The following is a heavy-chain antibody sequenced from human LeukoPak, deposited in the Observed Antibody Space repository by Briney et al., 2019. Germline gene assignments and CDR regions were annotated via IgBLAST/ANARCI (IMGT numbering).Heavy chain of an antibody. CDR3: AKDGEEWLDDY. V-gene: IGHV3-23*01. D-gene: IGHD3-3*01. CDR1: GFSFSNYA. CDR2: LRGDGDT. J-gene: IGHJ4*02. Sequence: PGGSLRLSCAASGFSFSNYAMSWVRQAPARGLEWVSSLRGDGDTFYADSVKGRFTISRDNSKNTLYLQMNSLRAEDTAVYYCAKDGEEWLDDYWGQGTLVTVSS.